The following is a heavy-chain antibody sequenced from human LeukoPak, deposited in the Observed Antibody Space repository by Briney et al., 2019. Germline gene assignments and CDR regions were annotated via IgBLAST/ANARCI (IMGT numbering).Heavy chain of an antibody. CDR1: GGTFSSYA. Sequence: EASVKVPCKASGGTFSSYAISWVRQAPGQGLEWMGRIIPIFGTANYAQKFQGRVTITTDESTSTAYMELSSLRSEDTAVYYCARGFGSYRFDYWGQGTLVTVSS. V-gene: IGHV1-69*05. J-gene: IGHJ4*02. CDR3: ARGFGSYRFDY. CDR2: IIPIFGTA. D-gene: IGHD1-26*01.